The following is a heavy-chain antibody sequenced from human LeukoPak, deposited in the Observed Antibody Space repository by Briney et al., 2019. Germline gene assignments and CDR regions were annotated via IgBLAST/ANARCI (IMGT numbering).Heavy chain of an antibody. Sequence: SQTLSLTCAISGESVSSNNAAWTWLRQSPSRGLEWLGRTYYRSKWFNDYAVSVKSLITINPDTSKNQFFLQLNSVTPEDTAVYYCAREYLGGYLIYWGQGTLVTVSS. D-gene: IGHD3-16*02. CDR1: GESVSSNNAA. J-gene: IGHJ4*02. CDR3: AREYLGGYLIY. V-gene: IGHV6-1*01. CDR2: TYYRSKWFN.